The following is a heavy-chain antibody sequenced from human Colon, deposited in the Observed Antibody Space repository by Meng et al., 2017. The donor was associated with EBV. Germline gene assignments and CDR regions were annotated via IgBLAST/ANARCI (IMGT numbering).Heavy chain of an antibody. Sequence: QVQRQESGPGLLEPSGTLSLTAAVSGASISSNNWWRWVRQPPGKGLEWIGEIYHGGNTNYNPSLKSRVTISVDRSNDQFSLSLSSVTAADTAVYYCARGNAYNAPSFDYWGQGTLVTVSS. CDR1: GASISSNNW. CDR2: IYHGGNT. CDR3: ARGNAYNAPSFDY. D-gene: IGHD5-24*01. V-gene: IGHV4-4*02. J-gene: IGHJ4*02.